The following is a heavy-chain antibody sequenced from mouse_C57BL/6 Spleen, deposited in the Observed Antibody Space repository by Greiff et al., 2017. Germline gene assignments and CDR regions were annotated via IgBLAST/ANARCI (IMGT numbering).Heavy chain of an antibody. V-gene: IGHV5-17*01. Sequence: EVQRVESGGGLVKPGGSLKLSCAAFGFTFSDYGMHWVRQAPEKGLEWVAYISSGSSTIYYADTVKGRFTISRDNAKNTLFLQMTSLRSEDTAMYYCARYSYYAMDYWGQGTSETVSS. CDR3: ARYSYYAMDY. J-gene: IGHJ4*01. CDR1: GFTFSDYG. CDR2: ISSGSSTI.